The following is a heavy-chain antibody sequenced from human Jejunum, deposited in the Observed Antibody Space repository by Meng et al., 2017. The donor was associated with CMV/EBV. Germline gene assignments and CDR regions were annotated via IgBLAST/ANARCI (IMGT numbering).Heavy chain of an antibody. CDR2: IRSKAYGGTT. D-gene: IGHD6-19*01. Sequence: FTVGDYAMSGVRQAPGKGLEWVGFIRSKAYGGTTEYAASVKGRFTISRDDSKSIAYLQMNSLKTEDTAVYYCTTNNKNSSGWYLAYWGQGTLVTVSS. J-gene: IGHJ4*02. V-gene: IGHV3-49*04. CDR3: TTNNKNSSGWYLAY. CDR1: FTVGDYA.